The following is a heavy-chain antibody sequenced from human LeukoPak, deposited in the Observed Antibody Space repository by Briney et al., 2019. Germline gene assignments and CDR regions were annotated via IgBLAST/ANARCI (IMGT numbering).Heavy chain of an antibody. CDR1: GGSISSGSYF. CDR2: IHYSGST. V-gene: IGHV4-31*03. CDR3: ARDGCSGPSCHGNWFDP. J-gene: IGHJ5*02. D-gene: IGHD2-2*01. Sequence: SETLSLTCTVSGGSISSGSYFWSWIRQHPGKGLEWIGYIHYSGSTYNNPSLKSRVIISVDMSKNQLSLKLSSVTAADTAVYYCARDGCSGPSCHGNWFDPWGQGTLVTVSS.